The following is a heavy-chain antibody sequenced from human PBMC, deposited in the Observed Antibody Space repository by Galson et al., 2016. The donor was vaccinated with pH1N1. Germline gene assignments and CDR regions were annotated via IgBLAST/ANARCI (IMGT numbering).Heavy chain of an antibody. J-gene: IGHJ4*02. CDR2: VRPNTGNT. CDR1: GYTFSNYD. V-gene: IGHV1-8*03. Sequence: SVKVSCKASGYTFSNYDINWLRQAPGQGLEWMGWVRPNTGNTGYAQKFQGRVTITADESTSTAYMELSSLRSEDTAVYYCARAAYGDYADYFDYWGQGTLVTVSS. D-gene: IGHD4-17*01. CDR3: ARAAYGDYADYFDY.